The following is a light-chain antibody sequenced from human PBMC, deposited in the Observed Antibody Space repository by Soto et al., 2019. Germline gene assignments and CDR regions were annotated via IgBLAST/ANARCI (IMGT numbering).Light chain of an antibody. V-gene: IGLV2-14*03. J-gene: IGLJ1*01. CDR2: DVS. CDR3: SSYTTSNTRQIV. Sequence: QSALTQPASVSGSPGQSITISCTGTSSDVGGYNYVSWYQHHPGKAPKLMIYDVSNRPAGVSNRFSGSKSGNTASLTIPGLQPEDEDDYYCSSYTTSNTRQIVFGTGTKVTVL. CDR1: SSDVGGYNY.